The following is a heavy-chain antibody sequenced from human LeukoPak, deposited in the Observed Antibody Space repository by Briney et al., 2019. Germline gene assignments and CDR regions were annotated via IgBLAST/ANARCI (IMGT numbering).Heavy chain of an antibody. CDR2: ISYDGSNK. CDR3: ARYSSSFAAFDI. Sequence: QTGGSLRLSCAASGFTFCSYAMHWVRQAPGKGLEWVAVISYDGSNKYYADSVKGRFTISRDNSKNTLYLQMNSLRAEDTAVYYCARYSSSFAAFDIWGQGTMVTVSS. V-gene: IGHV3-30-3*01. D-gene: IGHD6-13*01. J-gene: IGHJ3*02. CDR1: GFTFCSYA.